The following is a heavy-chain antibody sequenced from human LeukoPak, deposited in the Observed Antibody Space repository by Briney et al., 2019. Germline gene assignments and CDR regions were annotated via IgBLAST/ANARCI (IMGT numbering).Heavy chain of an antibody. D-gene: IGHD7-27*01. V-gene: IGHV4-4*09. CDR1: GGPIRDYY. CDR2: IYPRGST. J-gene: IGHJ4*02. Sequence: SETLSLTCTVSGGPIRDYYWSWIRQPPGKGLEWIGYIYPRGSTYYNPSLKSRVILSLDKSANQFSLNLSSVTAADTAVYYCARFSPRAMGNYLDFWGQGTLVTVSS. CDR3: ARFSPRAMGNYLDF.